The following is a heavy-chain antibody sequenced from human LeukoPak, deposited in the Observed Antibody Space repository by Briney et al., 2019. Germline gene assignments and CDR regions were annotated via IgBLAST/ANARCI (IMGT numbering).Heavy chain of an antibody. D-gene: IGHD3-22*01. J-gene: IGHJ4*02. V-gene: IGHV1-2*02. CDR3: ARKYHYDSSGYQGGPLL. Sequence: GASVKVSCKASGYTFTDYYMYWVRQARGQGLEWMGWINPNSGGTNYVQKFQGRVTMTRDTSISTAYMELSRLTSDDTAVYYCARKYHYDSSGYQGGPLLWGQGTLVTVSS. CDR2: INPNSGGT. CDR1: GYTFTDYY.